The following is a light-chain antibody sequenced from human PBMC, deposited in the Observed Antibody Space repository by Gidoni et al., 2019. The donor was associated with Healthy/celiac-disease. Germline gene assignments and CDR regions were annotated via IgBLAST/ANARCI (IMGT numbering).Light chain of an antibody. CDR2: DVS. V-gene: IGLV2-14*03. Sequence: QSALTQPASVSGSPGQSITISCTGTSSDVGGYNYVSWYQQPPGKAPKLMIYDVSNRPSGVSNRFSGPKSGNTASLTISGLQAEDEADYYCSSYTSSSVWVFGGGTKLTVL. J-gene: IGLJ3*02. CDR3: SSYTSSSVWV. CDR1: SSDVGGYNY.